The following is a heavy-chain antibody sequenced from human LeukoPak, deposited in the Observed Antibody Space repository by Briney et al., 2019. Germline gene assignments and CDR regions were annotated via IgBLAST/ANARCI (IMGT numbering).Heavy chain of an antibody. Sequence: ASVKVSCKASGYTFTNYDISWVRQAPGQGLEWMGGIIPIFGTANYAQKFQGRVTITADESTSTAYMELSSLRSEDTAVYYCARAHNQGYDYVWGSYRPREWYYYYGMDVWGQGTTVTTSS. CDR1: GYTFTNYD. D-gene: IGHD3-16*01. J-gene: IGHJ6*02. CDR3: ARAHNQGYDYVWGSYRPREWYYYYGMDV. CDR2: IIPIFGTA. V-gene: IGHV1-69*13.